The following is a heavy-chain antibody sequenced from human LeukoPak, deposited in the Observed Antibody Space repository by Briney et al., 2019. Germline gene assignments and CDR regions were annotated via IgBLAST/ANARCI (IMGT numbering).Heavy chain of an antibody. V-gene: IGHV3-66*01. CDR2: IYSGGST. CDR3: ARDDARSAGNDY. D-gene: IGHD6-19*01. CDR1: GFTVSSNR. Sequence: PGGSLRLSCAASGFTVSSNRMSWVRQAPGKGLEWVSVIYSGGSTYYADSVKGRFTISRDSSKNTLYLQMNSLRAEDTAVYYCARDDARSAGNDYWGQGTLVTVSS. J-gene: IGHJ4*02.